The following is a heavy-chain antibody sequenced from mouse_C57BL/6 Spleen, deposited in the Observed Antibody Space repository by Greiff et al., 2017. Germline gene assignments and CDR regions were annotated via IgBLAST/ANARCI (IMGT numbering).Heavy chain of an antibody. CDR2: IYPGSGST. D-gene: IGHD2-4*01. CDR1: GYTFTSYW. V-gene: IGHV1-55*01. Sequence: QVQLQQPGAELVKPGASVKMSCKASGYTFTSYWITWVKQRPGQGLEWIGDIYPGSGSTNYNEKFKSKATLTVDTSSSTAYMQLSSLTSEDSAVYYCARYCDYDNAMDYWGQGTSVTVSA. CDR3: ARYCDYDNAMDY. J-gene: IGHJ4*01.